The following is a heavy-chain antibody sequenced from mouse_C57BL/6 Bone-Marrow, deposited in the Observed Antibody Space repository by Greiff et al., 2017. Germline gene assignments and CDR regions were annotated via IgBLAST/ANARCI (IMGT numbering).Heavy chain of an antibody. J-gene: IGHJ2*01. Sequence: QVLLQQSGAELVRPGASVTLSCKASGYTFTDYEMHWVKQTPVHGLEWIGAIDPETGGTAYNQKFKGKAILTADKSSSTAYMELRSLTSEDSAVYYCTRHYYGSRFDYWGQGTTLTVSS. D-gene: IGHD1-1*01. V-gene: IGHV1-15*01. CDR1: GYTFTDYE. CDR2: IDPETGGT. CDR3: TRHYYGSRFDY.